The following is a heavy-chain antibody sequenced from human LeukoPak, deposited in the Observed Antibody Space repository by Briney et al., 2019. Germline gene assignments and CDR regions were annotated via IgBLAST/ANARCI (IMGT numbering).Heavy chain of an antibody. J-gene: IGHJ3*02. Sequence: ASVKVSCKASGYTFTGYYMNWVRQAPGQGLEWMGWINPDSGGTNSAQKFQGRVTMTRDTSISTAYMELSRLTSDDTAVYYCARDRSSSGYAFDIWGQGTMVTVSS. V-gene: IGHV1-2*02. CDR1: GYTFTGYY. CDR2: INPDSGGT. CDR3: ARDRSSSGYAFDI. D-gene: IGHD6-6*01.